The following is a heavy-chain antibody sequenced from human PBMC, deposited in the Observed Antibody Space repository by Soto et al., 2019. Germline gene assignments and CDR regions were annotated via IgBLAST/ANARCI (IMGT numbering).Heavy chain of an antibody. J-gene: IGHJ4*02. V-gene: IGHV4-39*01. CDR2: IYYSGST. CDR3: ASAYCSAGTCDPPGH. CDR1: GDSISSRSYY. Sequence: PSDTLSLTCTVTGDSISSRSYYWGWIRQPPGKGLEWIGSIYYSGSTYNNPSLRSRVSMSIDTSKDQFSLKLTSVTAADTAVYFCASAYCSAGTCDPPGHWGQGALVTVSS. D-gene: IGHD2-15*01.